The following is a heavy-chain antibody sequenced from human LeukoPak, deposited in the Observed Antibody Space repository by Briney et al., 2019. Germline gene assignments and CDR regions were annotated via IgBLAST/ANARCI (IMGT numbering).Heavy chain of an antibody. J-gene: IGHJ5*02. CDR3: ARDPSNTSGWKTWFDP. CDR2: ISVDNSTT. V-gene: IGHV1-18*01. CDR1: GYMFTNYG. D-gene: IGHD6-19*01. Sequence: ASVKVSCKASGYMFTNYGIGWVRQAPGQGLEWMGWISVDNSTTHYAQKFQGRVTLTADTSTGTAFMELRSLRSDDTAVYYCARDPSNTSGWKTWFDPWGQGTLVTVSS.